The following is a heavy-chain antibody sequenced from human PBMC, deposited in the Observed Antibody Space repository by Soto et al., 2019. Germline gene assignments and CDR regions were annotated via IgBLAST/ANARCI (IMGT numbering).Heavy chain of an antibody. D-gene: IGHD5-18*01. CDR2: IYWDDDK. V-gene: IGHV2-5*02. CDR3: AHRRWIQLSGDNWFDP. J-gene: IGHJ5*02. Sequence: QITLKESGPTLVKPTQTLTLTCTFSGFSLSTSGVGVGWIRQPPGKALEWLALIYWDDDKRYSPSLKSRLTITKDTSKNQVVLTMTNMDPVDTATYYCAHRRWIQLSGDNWFDPWGQGTLVTVSS. CDR1: GFSLSTSGVG.